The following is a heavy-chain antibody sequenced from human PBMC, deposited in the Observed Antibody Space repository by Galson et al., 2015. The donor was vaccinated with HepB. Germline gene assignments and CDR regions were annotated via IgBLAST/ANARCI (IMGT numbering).Heavy chain of an antibody. Sequence: SLRLSCAASGFTFSDYYMSWIRQAPGKGLEWVSYISSNAIYTNYADSVKGRFTISRDNAKNSLYLQINSLRAEDTAVYYCTRVADADYGDHSHFDSWGQGTLVTASS. CDR3: TRVADADYGDHSHFDS. V-gene: IGHV3-11*06. D-gene: IGHD4-17*01. CDR1: GFTFSDYY. J-gene: IGHJ4*02. CDR2: ISSNAIYT.